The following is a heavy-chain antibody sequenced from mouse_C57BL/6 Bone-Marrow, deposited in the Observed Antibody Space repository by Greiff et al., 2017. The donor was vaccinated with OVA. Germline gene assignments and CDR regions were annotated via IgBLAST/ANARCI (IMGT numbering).Heavy chain of an antibody. Sequence: QVQLQQPGAELVKPGASVKMSCKASGYTFTSYWITWVKQRPGQGLEWIGDIYPGSGSTNYNEKFKSKATLTVDPSSSTPYMQLSSLTSEDSAVYYCARSGITCGSSPDYWGQGTTLTVSS. D-gene: IGHD1-1*01. V-gene: IGHV1-55*01. J-gene: IGHJ2*01. CDR2: IYPGSGST. CDR1: GYTFTSYW. CDR3: ARSGITCGSSPDY.